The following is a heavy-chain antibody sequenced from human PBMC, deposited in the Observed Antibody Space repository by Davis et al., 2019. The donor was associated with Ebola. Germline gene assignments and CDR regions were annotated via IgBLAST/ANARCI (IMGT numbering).Heavy chain of an antibody. CDR2: LSGSGGTT. CDR3: ARHGWLGYSSSPLYFDV. Sequence: PGGSLRLSCVGSGFTFSAYAMSWVRQAPGKGLQWVSALSGSGGTTYSADSVKGRFTVSSDNSKNSLYLQMNSLRDGDTAVYYCARHGWLGYSSSPLYFDVWGRGTLVTVSS. D-gene: IGHD6-6*01. J-gene: IGHJ2*01. V-gene: IGHV3-23*01. CDR1: GFTFSAYA.